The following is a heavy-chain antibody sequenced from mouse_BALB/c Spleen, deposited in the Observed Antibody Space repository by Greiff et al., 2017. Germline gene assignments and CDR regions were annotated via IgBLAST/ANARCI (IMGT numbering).Heavy chain of an antibody. D-gene: IGHD4-1*01. V-gene: IGHV3-5*02. J-gene: IGHJ4*01. Sequence: EVQLQQPGPGLVKPSQTVSLTCTVTGISITTGNYRWSWIRQFPGNKLEWIGYIYYSGTITYNPSLTSRTTITRDTSKNQFFLEMNSLTAEDTATYDCARDKCWEPGAVDYWGQGTSVTVSS. CDR3: ARDKCWEPGAVDY. CDR2: IYYSGTI. CDR1: GISITTGNYR.